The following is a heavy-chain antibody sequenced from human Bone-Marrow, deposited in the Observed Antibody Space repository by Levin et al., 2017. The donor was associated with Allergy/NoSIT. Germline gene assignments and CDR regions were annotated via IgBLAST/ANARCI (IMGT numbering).Heavy chain of an antibody. J-gene: IGHJ6*03. Sequence: VASVKVSCKASGGTFSSYAISWVRQAPGQGLEWMGGIIPIFGTANYAQKFQGRVTITADESTSTAYMELSSLRSEDTAVYYCARNSDIVVVPAAPSYYYYMDVWGKGTTVTVSS. V-gene: IGHV1-69*13. CDR2: IIPIFGTA. CDR3: ARNSDIVVVPAAPSYYYYMDV. CDR1: GGTFSSYA. D-gene: IGHD2-2*01.